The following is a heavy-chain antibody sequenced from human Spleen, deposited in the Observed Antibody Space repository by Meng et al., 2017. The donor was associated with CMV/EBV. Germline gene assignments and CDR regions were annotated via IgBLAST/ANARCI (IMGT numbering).Heavy chain of an antibody. V-gene: IGHV1-18*01. CDR2: ISAYNGPP. CDR1: GYTFTGYC. Sequence: SCEASGYTFTGYCIGWVRQPPGQGLEWMGWISAYNGPPNYAPKLQGRVTMTTDTSTSTAYMELRSLRSDDTAVYYCASHCSSTSCYSYWGQGTLVTVSS. CDR3: ASHCSSTSCYSY. D-gene: IGHD2-2*02. J-gene: IGHJ4*02.